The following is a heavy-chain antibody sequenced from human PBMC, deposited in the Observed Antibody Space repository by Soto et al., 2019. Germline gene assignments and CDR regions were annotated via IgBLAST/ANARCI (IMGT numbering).Heavy chain of an antibody. CDR3: ARRVPAGYYGSGSRSNWFDP. CDR2: IYHSGST. D-gene: IGHD3-10*01. Sequence: SETLSLTCTVSGGSISSGDYYWSWIRQPPGKGLEWIGYIYHSGSTYYNPSLKSRVTMTRDTSTSTVYMELSSLRSEDTAVYYCARRVPAGYYGSGSRSNWFDPWGQGTLVTVSS. J-gene: IGHJ5*02. V-gene: IGHV4-30-4*02. CDR1: GGSISSGDYY.